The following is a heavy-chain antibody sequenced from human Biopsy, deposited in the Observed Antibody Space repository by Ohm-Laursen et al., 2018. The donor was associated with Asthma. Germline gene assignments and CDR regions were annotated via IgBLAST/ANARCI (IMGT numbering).Heavy chain of an antibody. CDR3: ARGLGDLDS. CDR2: ISAYNGAT. V-gene: IGHV1-18*01. J-gene: IGHJ4*02. D-gene: IGHD2-21*02. CDR1: GFTLIDYG. Sequence: ASVKVSCKASGFTLIDYGLTWVRQAPGQGLEWLGWISAYNGATNFAQKFQGRFTMTTETSTNTAFMELRCLKSDDSAVYFCARGLGDLDSWGQGSLVIVSS.